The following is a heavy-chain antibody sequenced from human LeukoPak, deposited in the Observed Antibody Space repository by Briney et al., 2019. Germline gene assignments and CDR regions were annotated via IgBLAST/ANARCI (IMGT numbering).Heavy chain of an antibody. V-gene: IGHV3-7*01. CDR3: ARVRAGDSSGWYFDY. CDR2: IKQDGSEK. D-gene: IGHD3-22*01. Sequence: GGSLRLSCAASGFTFSSYAMSWVRQAPGKGLEWVANIKQDGSEKYYVDSVKGRFTISRDNAKNSLYLQMNSLRAEDTAVYYCARVRAGDSSGWYFDYWGQGTLVTVSS. CDR1: GFTFSSYA. J-gene: IGHJ4*02.